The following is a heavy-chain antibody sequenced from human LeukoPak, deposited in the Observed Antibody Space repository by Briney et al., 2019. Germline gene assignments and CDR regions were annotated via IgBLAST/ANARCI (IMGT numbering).Heavy chain of an antibody. CDR2: INPNSGAT. J-gene: IGHJ4*02. V-gene: IGHV1-2*02. Sequence: ASVKVSRKASGYTFTGYYMHWVRQAPGQGLEWMGWINPNSGATNYAQNFQGRVTMTRDTSISTVYMQLSRLKYDDTAVYYCARALRSGSYYEADYWGQGSLVTVSS. CDR1: GYTFTGYY. CDR3: ARALRSGSYYEADY. D-gene: IGHD1-26*01.